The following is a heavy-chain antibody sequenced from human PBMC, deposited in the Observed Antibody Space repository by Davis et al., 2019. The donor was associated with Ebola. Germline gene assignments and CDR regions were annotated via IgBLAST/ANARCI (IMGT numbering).Heavy chain of an antibody. Sequence: LVKVSCKASGGTFSSYAISWVRQAPGQGLEWMGRIIPILGIANYAQKFQGRVTITADKSTSTAYMELSSLRSEDTAVYYCARDRSLTARNRDYYYYGMDVWGQGTTVTVSS. CDR2: IIPILGIA. J-gene: IGHJ6*02. V-gene: IGHV1-69*04. D-gene: IGHD6-6*01. CDR1: GGTFSSYA. CDR3: ARDRSLTARNRDYYYYGMDV.